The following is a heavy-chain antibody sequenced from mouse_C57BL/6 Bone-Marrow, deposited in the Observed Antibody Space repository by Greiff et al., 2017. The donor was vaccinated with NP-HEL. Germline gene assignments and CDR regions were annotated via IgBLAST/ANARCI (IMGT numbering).Heavy chain of an antibody. CDR1: GFNIKDYY. J-gene: IGHJ4*01. V-gene: IGHV14-2*01. CDR3: ASYSNYLYAMDY. Sequence: VQLQQSGAELVKPGASVKLSCTASGFNIKDYYMHWVKQRTEQGLEWIGRIDPEDGETKYAPKFQGKATITADTSCNTAYLQLSSLTSEDTAVYYCASYSNYLYAMDYWGQGTSVTVSS. CDR2: IDPEDGET. D-gene: IGHD2-5*01.